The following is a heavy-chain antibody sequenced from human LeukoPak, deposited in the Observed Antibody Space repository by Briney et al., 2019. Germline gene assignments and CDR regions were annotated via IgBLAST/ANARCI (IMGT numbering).Heavy chain of an antibody. CDR1: GGSISSYH. J-gene: IGHJ4*02. CDR2: IYYSGST. Sequence: SETLSLTCTVSGGSISSYHWSWIRQPPGKGLEWIGYIYYSGSTNYNPSLKSRVTISVDTSKNQFSLKLSSVTAADTAVYYCARDQTNSYGIDYWGQGTLVTVSS. CDR3: ARDQTNSYGIDY. V-gene: IGHV4-59*01. D-gene: IGHD5-18*01.